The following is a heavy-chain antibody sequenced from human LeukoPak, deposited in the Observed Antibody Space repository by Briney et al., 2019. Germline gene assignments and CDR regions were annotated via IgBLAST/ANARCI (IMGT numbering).Heavy chain of an antibody. J-gene: IGHJ3*02. CDR1: GFTFSSYG. V-gene: IGHV3-30*18. Sequence: PGGSLRLSCAASGFTFSSYGMHWVRQAPGKGLESVAVISYDGSNKYYADSVKGRFTISRDNSKNTLYLQMNSLRAEDTAVYYCAKDLPYYDILTGYREFGAFDIWGQGTMVTVSS. CDR3: AKDLPYYDILTGYREFGAFDI. CDR2: ISYDGSNK. D-gene: IGHD3-9*01.